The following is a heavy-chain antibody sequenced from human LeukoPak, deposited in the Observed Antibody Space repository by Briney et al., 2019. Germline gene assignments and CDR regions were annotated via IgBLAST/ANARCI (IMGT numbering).Heavy chain of an antibody. CDR2: IYYSGST. D-gene: IGHD3-22*01. CDR1: GGSIRSYY. V-gene: IGHV4-59*01. CDR3: ARDTSGYRRGSFDY. Sequence: SETLSLTCTVSGGSIRSYYWSWIRQPPGKGLERIGYIYYSGSTSYNPSLKSRVTISVDTSNIQFSMKLSSVTAADTAVYYCARDTSGYRRGSFDYWGQGTLVTVSS. J-gene: IGHJ4*02.